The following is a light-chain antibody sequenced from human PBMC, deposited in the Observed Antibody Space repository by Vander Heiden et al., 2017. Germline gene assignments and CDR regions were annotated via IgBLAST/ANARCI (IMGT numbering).Light chain of an antibody. CDR3: AAWDDSLSGHVV. J-gene: IGLJ2*01. V-gene: IGLV1-47*01. Sequence: QSVLTQPPSASGTPGQRVTIPRSGSSSNIGSNYVDWYRQIPGTAPKLLIYRNNQRPSGVPDRFSGSKSGTSASLAISGLRSEDEADYYCAAWDDSLSGHVVFGGGTKLTVL. CDR1: SSNIGSNY. CDR2: RNN.